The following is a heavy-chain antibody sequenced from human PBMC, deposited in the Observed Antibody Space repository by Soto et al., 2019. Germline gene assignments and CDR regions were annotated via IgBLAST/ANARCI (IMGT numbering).Heavy chain of an antibody. D-gene: IGHD4-17*01. CDR3: ARESYGDRDYYYYGMDV. Sequence: PSETLSLTCTVSGGSISSGDYYWSWIRQPPGKGLEWIGNIYYSGSTYYNPSLKSRVTISVDTSKNQFSLKLSSVTAADTAVYYCARESYGDRDYYYYGMDVWGQGTTVTVSS. J-gene: IGHJ6*02. V-gene: IGHV4-30-4*01. CDR2: IYYSGST. CDR1: GGSISSGDYY.